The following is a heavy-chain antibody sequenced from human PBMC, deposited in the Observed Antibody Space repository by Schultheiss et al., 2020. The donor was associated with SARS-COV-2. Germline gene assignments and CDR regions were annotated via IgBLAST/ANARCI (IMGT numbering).Heavy chain of an antibody. V-gene: IGHV4-39*07. J-gene: IGHJ6*02. CDR1: GGSASSSSSY. Sequence: SETLSLTCSVSGGSASSSSSYWNWIRQPPGKGLEWIGSIYYSGSTYYNPSLKSRVTISVDTSKNQFSLKLSSVTAADTAVYYCASPYCSSTSCYHGMDVWGQGTTVTVSS. D-gene: IGHD2-2*01. CDR2: IYYSGST. CDR3: ASPYCSSTSCYHGMDV.